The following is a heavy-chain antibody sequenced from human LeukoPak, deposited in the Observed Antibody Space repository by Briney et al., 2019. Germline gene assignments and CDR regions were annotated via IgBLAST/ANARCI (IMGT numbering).Heavy chain of an antibody. CDR1: GFTVSSLY. V-gene: IGHV3-53*01. CDR3: ASGSGSYRTPYYYMDV. CDR2: IYSGGST. Sequence: GSLRLSCAASGFTVSSLYMSWVRQAPGKGLEWVSIIYSGGSTYYADSVKGRFTISRDNSKNTLYLQMNSLRAEDTAVYYCASGSGSYRTPYYYMDVWGKGTTVTVSS. J-gene: IGHJ6*03. D-gene: IGHD3-10*01.